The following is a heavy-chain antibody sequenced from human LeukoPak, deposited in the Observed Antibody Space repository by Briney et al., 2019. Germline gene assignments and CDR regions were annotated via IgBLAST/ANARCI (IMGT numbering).Heavy chain of an antibody. Sequence: PGGSLRLSCAASGFTFSGSAMHWVRQASGKGLEWVGRIRSKANSYATAYAASVKGRFTISRDDSKNTAYLQMNSLKTEDTAVYYCTRRHREAVAGIIQDYRGQGTLVTVSS. D-gene: IGHD6-19*01. CDR3: TRRHREAVAGIIQDY. CDR2: IRSKANSYAT. CDR1: GFTFSGSA. J-gene: IGHJ4*02. V-gene: IGHV3-73*01.